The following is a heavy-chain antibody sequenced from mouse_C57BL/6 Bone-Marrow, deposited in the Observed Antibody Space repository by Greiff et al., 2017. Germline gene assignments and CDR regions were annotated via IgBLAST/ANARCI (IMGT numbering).Heavy chain of an antibody. J-gene: IGHJ1*03. CDR2: IYPRSGNT. CDR3: AATVVAGFDV. CDR1: GYTFTSYG. D-gene: IGHD1-1*01. Sequence: LQQSGAELARPGASVKLSCKASGYTFTSYGISWVKQRTGQGLEWIGEIYPRSGNTYYNEKFKGKATLTADKSSSTAYMQLRSLTSEDSAVYFCAATVVAGFDVWGTGTTVTVSS. V-gene: IGHV1-81*01.